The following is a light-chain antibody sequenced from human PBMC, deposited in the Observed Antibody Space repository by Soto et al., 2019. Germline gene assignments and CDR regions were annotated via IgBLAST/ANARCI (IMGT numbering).Light chain of an antibody. CDR1: SGHSTYA. CDR2: LNSDGSH. CDR3: QTWDTGTVV. V-gene: IGLV4-69*01. Sequence: QPVLTQSPSASASLGVSVKLTCTLSSGHSTYAIAWHQQQPDRGPRYLMTLNSDGSHTKADGIPYRFSGSSSGAARYLTIPRLQSEDEADYYCQTWDTGTVVFGGGTKVTVL. J-gene: IGLJ2*01.